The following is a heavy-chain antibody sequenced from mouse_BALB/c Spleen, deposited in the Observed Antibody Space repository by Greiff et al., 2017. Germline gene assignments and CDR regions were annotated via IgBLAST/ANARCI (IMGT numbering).Heavy chain of an antibody. Sequence: EVQLQESGAELVKPGASVKLSCTASGFNIKDTYMHWVKQRPEQGLEWIGRIDPANGNTKYDPKFQGKATITADTSSNTAYLQLSSLTSEDTAVYYCARAGLGHYYAMDYWGQGTSVTVSS. CDR3: ARAGLGHYYAMDY. D-gene: IGHD4-1*01. CDR1: GFNIKDTY. V-gene: IGHV14-3*02. J-gene: IGHJ4*01. CDR2: IDPANGNT.